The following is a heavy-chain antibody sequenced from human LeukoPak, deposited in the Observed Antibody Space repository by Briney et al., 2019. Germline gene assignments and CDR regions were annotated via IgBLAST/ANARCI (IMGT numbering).Heavy chain of an antibody. J-gene: IGHJ6*01. V-gene: IGHV4-4*02. CDR2: ASLDGIT. CDR3: ARDSSAPRSYFALDV. CDR1: GNSISDDSVNKNNW. Sequence: PSGTLSLTCVFSGNSISDDSVNKNNWLNWVRQAPGKGLEWIGDASLDGITNYNPSLLGRVTISLDKSAKQVSLRLTSVTAADTAIYYCARDSSAPRSYFALDVWGQGTTVTVSS. D-gene: IGHD6-19*01.